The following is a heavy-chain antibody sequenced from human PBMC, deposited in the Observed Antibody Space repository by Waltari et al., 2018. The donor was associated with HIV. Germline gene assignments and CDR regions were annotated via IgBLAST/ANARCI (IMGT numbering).Heavy chain of an antibody. CDR1: GFRFRSSG. V-gene: IGHV3-30*02. Sequence: QLAESGGGVVQPGGSLILSCTASGFRFRSSGLQWVSQSPGRGLEWEACVRSDGTDEKYADAVKGRFTSSRDNSKSGLYLQMTSLTSEDSGIYDCWRAVRTGDSFDVWGHGTLVSVSS. J-gene: IGHJ3*01. CDR3: WRAVRTGDSFDV. CDR2: VRSDGTDE.